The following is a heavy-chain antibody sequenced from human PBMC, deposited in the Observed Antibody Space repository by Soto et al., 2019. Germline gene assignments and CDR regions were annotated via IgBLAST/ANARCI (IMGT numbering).Heavy chain of an antibody. D-gene: IGHD2-2*01. J-gene: IGHJ4*02. V-gene: IGHV1-18*04. CDR3: ARGDALDY. CDR1: CYTFTSYG. CDR2: ISAYNDNT. Sequence: ASVKVSCKASCYTFTSYGISWVRQAPGQGLEWMGRISAYNDNTNYPQKLQGRVTMTTDTSTSTAYMELRTLRSDDTAVYYCARGDALDYWGQGTLVTVSS.